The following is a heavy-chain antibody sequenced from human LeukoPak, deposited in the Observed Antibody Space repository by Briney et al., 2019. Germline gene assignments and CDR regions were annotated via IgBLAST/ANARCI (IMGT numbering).Heavy chain of an antibody. J-gene: IGHJ5*02. CDR2: IYYSGST. CDR3: ARGPLRLRFGPFDP. D-gene: IGHD3-16*01. CDR1: GGSISSGGYY. Sequence: SQTLSLTCTVSGGSISSGGYYWSWIRQHPGKGLEWIGYIYYSGSTNYNPSLKSRVTISVDTSKNQFSLKLSSVTAADTAVYYCARGPLRLRFGPFDPWGQGTLVTVSS. V-gene: IGHV4-31*03.